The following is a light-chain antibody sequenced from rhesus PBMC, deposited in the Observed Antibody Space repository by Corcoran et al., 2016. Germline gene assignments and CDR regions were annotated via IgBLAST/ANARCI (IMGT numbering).Light chain of an antibody. CDR1: QDITNN. J-gene: IGKJ2*01. CDR2: KAS. V-gene: IGKV1-74*01. Sequence: DIQMTQSPSSLSASIGDRVTITCQASQDITNNLDWYQQKPGKVPNLLIYKASTLNSGVPSSFSGSGSGKDFTLTLSSLQPEDFASYYCQHSYGTPLYSFGQGTKVEIK. CDR3: QHSYGTPLYS.